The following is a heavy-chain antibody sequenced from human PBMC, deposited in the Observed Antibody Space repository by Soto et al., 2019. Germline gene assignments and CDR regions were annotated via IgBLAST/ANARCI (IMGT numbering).Heavy chain of an antibody. D-gene: IGHD4-17*01. CDR3: AHPRGYGVFDAVDI. Sequence: GGSLRLSXATSGFVFSTYAMNWVRQAPGKGLEWVSAINSGGESTFYAESVRGRFTIYRDNSFNTLYLQMRSLRPEDTAVYYCAHPRGYGVFDAVDIWGQGTMVTVSS. CDR2: INSGGEST. V-gene: IGHV3-23*01. J-gene: IGHJ3*02. CDR1: GFVFSTYA.